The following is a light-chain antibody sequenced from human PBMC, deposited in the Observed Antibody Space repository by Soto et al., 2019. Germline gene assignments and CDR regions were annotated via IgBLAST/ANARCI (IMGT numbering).Light chain of an antibody. CDR3: SSYTSTSTVV. V-gene: IGLV2-14*01. Sequence: QSALTQPASVSGSPGQSITISCTGTSSDVGAYNYVSWYQQHPGKAPKLVIYEVSNRPSGVSNRFSGSKSGNMASLTISGLQAEDEADYYCSSYTSTSTVVFGGGTKVTVL. CDR2: EVS. J-gene: IGLJ2*01. CDR1: SSDVGAYNY.